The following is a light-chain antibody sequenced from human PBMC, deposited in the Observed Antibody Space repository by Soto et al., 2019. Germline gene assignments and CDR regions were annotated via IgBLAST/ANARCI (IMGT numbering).Light chain of an antibody. CDR1: QSVSSN. Sequence: IVMTQSPATLSVSPGERATLSCRASQSVSSNLAWYQQQPGQAPRLLFYGASTRATGIPARFSVSGSGTEFTLTISSLQSEDVAVYYCQQYNNWPPLTFGGGTKVEIK. V-gene: IGKV3-15*01. CDR3: QQYNNWPPLT. CDR2: GAS. J-gene: IGKJ4*01.